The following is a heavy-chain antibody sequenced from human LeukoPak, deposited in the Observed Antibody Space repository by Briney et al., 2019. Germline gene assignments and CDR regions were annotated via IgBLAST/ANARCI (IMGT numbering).Heavy chain of an antibody. CDR3: ARGPRTLTYYYDSSGYYYVY. CDR1: GGTFSNYT. Sequence: SVKVSCKASGGTFSNYTLTWVRQAPGQGPEWMGGIITISGTAKYAQKFQGRVTITADESTSTAYMQLSSLRSDDTAVYYCARGPRTLTYYYDSSGYYYVYWGQGTLVTVSS. D-gene: IGHD3-22*01. CDR2: IITISGTA. J-gene: IGHJ4*02. V-gene: IGHV1-69*13.